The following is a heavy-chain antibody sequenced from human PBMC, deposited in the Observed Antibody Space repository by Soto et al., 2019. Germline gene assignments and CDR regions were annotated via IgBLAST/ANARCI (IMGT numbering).Heavy chain of an antibody. V-gene: IGHV4-34*01. D-gene: IGHD2-21*01. CDR1: GGSFSGYY. Sequence: QVQLQQWGAGLLKPSETLSLTCAVYGGSFSGYYWSWIRQPPGKGPEWIGEINHSGSTNYNPSRKSRVTISVDTSKSQFSLKLSSVTAADTAVYYCARVFGFRDYWGQGTLVTVSS. CDR3: ARVFGFRDY. J-gene: IGHJ4*02. CDR2: INHSGST.